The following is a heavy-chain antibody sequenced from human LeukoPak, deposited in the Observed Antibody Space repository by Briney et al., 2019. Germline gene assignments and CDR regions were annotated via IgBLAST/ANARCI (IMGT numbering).Heavy chain of an antibody. CDR1: GFTFSSYA. CDR2: ISGSGGST. D-gene: IGHD6-19*01. Sequence: PGGSLRLSCAASGFTFSSYAMSWVRQAPGKGLEWVSAISGSGGSTYYADSVKGRFTISRDNAKNSLYLQMNSLRAEDTALYYCAKDYGAVAEGFDYWGQGTLVTVSS. V-gene: IGHV3-23*01. J-gene: IGHJ4*02. CDR3: AKDYGAVAEGFDY.